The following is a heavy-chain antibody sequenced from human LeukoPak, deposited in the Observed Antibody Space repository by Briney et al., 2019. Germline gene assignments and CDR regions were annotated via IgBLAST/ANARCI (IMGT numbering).Heavy chain of an antibody. Sequence: GGSLRLSCAASGFTFGSFAMSWVRQAPGKGLEWVSGISGSGYYTYYADSVKGRFTISRDNSKNTLYIEMNSLRAEDTALYFCAKDGSWGDYQFYFYMDVWGKGTTVTVSS. J-gene: IGHJ6*03. CDR2: ISGSGYYT. CDR1: GFTFGSFA. V-gene: IGHV3-23*01. D-gene: IGHD2-2*01. CDR3: AKDGSWGDYQFYFYMDV.